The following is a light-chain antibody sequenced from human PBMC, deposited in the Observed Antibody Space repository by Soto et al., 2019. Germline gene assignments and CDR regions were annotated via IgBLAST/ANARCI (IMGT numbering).Light chain of an antibody. J-gene: IGLJ2*01. CDR2: DVS. Sequence: QSALTQPASVSGSPGQSITISCTGTSSDVGGYKYVSWYQQHPDKAPKLIIFDVSNRPSGISSRFSGSKSGNTASLTISGLQAEDEADYYCASYTSSSTYVIFGRGTKLTVL. CDR1: SSDVGGYKY. V-gene: IGLV2-14*03. CDR3: ASYTSSSTYVI.